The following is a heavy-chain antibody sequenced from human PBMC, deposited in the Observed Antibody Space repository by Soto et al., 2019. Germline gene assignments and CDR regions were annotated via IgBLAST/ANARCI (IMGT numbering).Heavy chain of an antibody. Sequence: QVRLVQSGSELKKPGASVKVSCKASGYTFTGYAMHWVRQAPGQRLEWMGWINAGNGNTKYSQKCQGRFTITRDTSESTAYMELSSLRSEDTAVYYCAKGEWSYCRGGSCYYFDYWGQGTVVTVSS. V-gene: IGHV1-3*01. CDR1: GYTFTGYA. D-gene: IGHD2-15*01. CDR3: AKGEWSYCRGGSCYYFDY. J-gene: IGHJ4*02. CDR2: INAGNGNT.